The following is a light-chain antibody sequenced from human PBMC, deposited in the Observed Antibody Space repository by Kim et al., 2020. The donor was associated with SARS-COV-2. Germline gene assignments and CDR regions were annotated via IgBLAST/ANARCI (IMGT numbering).Light chain of an antibody. Sequence: IQMTQSPSTLSASLGDRVTITCRASQNINTWLAWYQQKPGNAPKLLIYKASSLQSGVPSRFSGSGCGTEFTLTISGLQPDDFATYYCQQYSMSYTFGQGTKLEI. CDR3: QQYSMSYT. CDR1: QNINTW. V-gene: IGKV1-5*03. J-gene: IGKJ2*01. CDR2: KAS.